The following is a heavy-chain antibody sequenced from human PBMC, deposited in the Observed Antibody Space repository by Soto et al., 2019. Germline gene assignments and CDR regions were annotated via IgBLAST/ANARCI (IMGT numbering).Heavy chain of an antibody. J-gene: IGHJ1*01. CDR2: IRVNNGDT. CDR3: AKVRLDGNTWYTKYFQH. V-gene: IGHV1-18*01. CDR1: GYTFTNSG. Sequence: ASSEVSCKASGYTFTNSGFSWVRQAPGQGLEWVGWIRVNNGDTHYAQKLQGRVTMTTDTSTSTAFMELRSLRGEDTAIYYCAKVRLDGNTWYTKYFQHWGLGTLVTVSS. D-gene: IGHD1-20*01.